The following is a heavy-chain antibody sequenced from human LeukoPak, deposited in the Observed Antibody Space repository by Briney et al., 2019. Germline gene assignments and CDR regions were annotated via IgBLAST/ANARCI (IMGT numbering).Heavy chain of an antibody. V-gene: IGHV3-23*01. Sequence: PGGSLRLSCAASGLTFSDYAMSLFRQAPGKGLEWVSGITSGFTPHYADSVKGRFTISRDNSKNMFHLQLNSLRAEDTAVYYCAKDYSDSRVADVFFEYWGQGTLVTVSS. J-gene: IGHJ4*02. D-gene: IGHD2-15*01. CDR1: GLTFSDYA. CDR3: AKDYSDSRVADVFFEY. CDR2: ITSGFTP.